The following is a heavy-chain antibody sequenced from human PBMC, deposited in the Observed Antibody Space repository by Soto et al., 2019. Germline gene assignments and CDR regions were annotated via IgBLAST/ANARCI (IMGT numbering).Heavy chain of an antibody. CDR1: GDSVSSNSAA. Sequence: TLSLTCAISGDSVSSNSAAWNWIRQSPSRGLEWLGRTYYRSKWYNDYAVSVKSRITINPDTSKNQFSLQLNSVAPEDTAVYYCARDFIVVVPGGNYYYGLDVWGQGTTVTVSS. J-gene: IGHJ6*02. D-gene: IGHD2-2*01. CDR2: TYYRSKWYN. V-gene: IGHV6-1*01. CDR3: ARDFIVVVPGGNYYYGLDV.